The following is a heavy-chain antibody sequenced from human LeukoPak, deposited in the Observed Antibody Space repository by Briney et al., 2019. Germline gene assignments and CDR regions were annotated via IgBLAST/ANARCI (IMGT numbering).Heavy chain of an antibody. CDR2: ISWNSGSI. V-gene: IGHV3-9*01. CDR3: AKDSAASGYYGSSDY. CDR1: GFTFDDYA. J-gene: IGHJ4*02. Sequence: PGRSLRLSCAASGFTFDDYAMHWVRQAPGKGLEWVSGISWNSGSIGYADSVKGRFTISRDNAKNSLYLQMNSLRAEDTALYYCAKDSAASGYYGSSDYWGQGTLVTVSS. D-gene: IGHD6-6*01.